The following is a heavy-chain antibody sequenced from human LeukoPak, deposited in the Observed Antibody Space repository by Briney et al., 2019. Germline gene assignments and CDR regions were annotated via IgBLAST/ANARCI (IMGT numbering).Heavy chain of an antibody. D-gene: IGHD5-24*01. J-gene: IGHJ3*02. CDR2: INHSGST. V-gene: IGHV4-34*01. CDR1: GGSFSGYY. Sequence: PAETLSLTCAVYGGSFSGYYWSWIRQPPGKGLEWIAEINHSGSTNSNPSLKSRVTIPVDTSKNQFSLKLSSVTAADTAVYYCARGPLRDGYNFWLEGDAFDIWGQGTMVTVSS. CDR3: ARGPLRDGYNFWLEGDAFDI.